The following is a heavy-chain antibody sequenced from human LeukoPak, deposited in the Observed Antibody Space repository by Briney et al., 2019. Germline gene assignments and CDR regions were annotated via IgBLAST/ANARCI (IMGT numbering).Heavy chain of an antibody. D-gene: IGHD4-17*01. CDR2: INSDGITT. CDR3: ARGATVTTRNAFDI. V-gene: IGHV3-74*01. J-gene: IGHJ3*02. Sequence: GGSLRLSCAASGFTFSSYWMHWVRQGPGKGLVLVSRINSDGITTNYADSVKGRFTISRDNAKNTLYLQMNSLRAEDTAVYYCARGATVTTRNAFDIWGQGTMVTVSS. CDR1: GFTFSSYW.